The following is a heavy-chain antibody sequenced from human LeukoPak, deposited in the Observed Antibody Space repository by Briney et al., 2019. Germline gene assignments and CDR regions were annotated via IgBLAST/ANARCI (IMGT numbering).Heavy chain of an antibody. CDR2: VKEDANET. J-gene: IGHJ4*02. V-gene: IGHV3-7*01. Sequence: GGSLRLSCLGSGFTFSDYWMSWVRQAPGKGPEWVANVKEDANETFYVDSVKGRFTISRDNAKNSLYLQMRSLRGEDTAVYYCVRDGRSFDYWGQGTLVTVSS. CDR3: VRDGRSFDY. CDR1: GFTFSDYW.